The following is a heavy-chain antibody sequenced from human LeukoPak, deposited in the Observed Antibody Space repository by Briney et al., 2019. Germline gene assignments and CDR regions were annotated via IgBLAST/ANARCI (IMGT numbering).Heavy chain of an antibody. J-gene: IGHJ4*02. CDR3: AKSRSGGGSCYIY. D-gene: IGHD2-15*01. CDR2: ISGSDDST. CDR1: GFIFSNYA. Sequence: GGSLRLSCAASGFIFSNYATSWVRQAPGKGLGRVSTISGSDDSTYYADAVRGRFTISRDNSKNTLYLQMNSLRAEDTAVYYCAKSRSGGGSCYIYWGQGTLVTVSS. V-gene: IGHV3-23*01.